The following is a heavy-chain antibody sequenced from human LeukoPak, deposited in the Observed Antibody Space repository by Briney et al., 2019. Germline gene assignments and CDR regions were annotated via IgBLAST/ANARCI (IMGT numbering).Heavy chain of an antibody. CDR1: GFTFSSYS. Sequence: PGGSLRLSCAASGFTFSSYSMNWVRQAPGRGLEWVSSISSSSSYIYYADSVKGRFTISRDNAKNSLYLQMNSLRAEDTAVYYCASSSTSGSYLPWGQGTLVTVSS. CDR2: ISSSSSYI. CDR3: ASSSTSGSYLP. J-gene: IGHJ5*02. D-gene: IGHD1-26*01. V-gene: IGHV3-21*01.